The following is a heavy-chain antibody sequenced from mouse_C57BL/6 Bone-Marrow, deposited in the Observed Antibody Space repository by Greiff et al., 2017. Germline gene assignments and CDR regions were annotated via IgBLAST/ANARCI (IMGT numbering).Heavy chain of an antibody. J-gene: IGHJ2*01. D-gene: IGHD2-13*01. Sequence: QVQLQQSGPELVKPGASVKISCKASGYAFSSYWMNWVQQRPGKGLEWIGRIYPGGGDTNYNGKVKGKATLTADNSYSTAYMQRSSLTSEDSAVYFCAREGDVGRSFDYWGQGTTLTVSS. CDR2: IYPGGGDT. V-gene: IGHV1-82*01. CDR3: AREGDVGRSFDY. CDR1: GYAFSSYW.